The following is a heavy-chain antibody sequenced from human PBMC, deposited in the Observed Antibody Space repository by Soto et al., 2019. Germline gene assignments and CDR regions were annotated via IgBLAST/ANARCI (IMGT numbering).Heavy chain of an antibody. J-gene: IGHJ6*02. Sequence: SETLSLTCTVSGGSISSYYWSWIRQPPGKGLEWIGYIYYSGSTNYNPSLKSRVSLSPDTSKNHFSLRLTSVTAADTAVYYCARGVDFEGFSPYGMDVWGQGTTVTVSS. CDR1: GGSISSYY. D-gene: IGHD3-3*01. CDR2: IYYSGST. V-gene: IGHV4-59*08. CDR3: ARGVDFEGFSPYGMDV.